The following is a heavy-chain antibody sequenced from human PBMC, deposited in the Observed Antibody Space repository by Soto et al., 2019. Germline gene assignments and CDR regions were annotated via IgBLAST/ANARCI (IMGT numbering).Heavy chain of an antibody. CDR1: GFTFSNHG. CDR3: ARARDPDVFDI. J-gene: IGHJ3*02. CDR2: IWNDGTNK. Sequence: LRLSCAASGFTFSNHGMHWVRQAPGKGLEWVALIWNDGTNKYFADSVKGRFTISRDNFQNTLYLQMNSLRAEDTAVYYCARARDPDVFDIWGQGTMVTVSS. V-gene: IGHV3-33*01.